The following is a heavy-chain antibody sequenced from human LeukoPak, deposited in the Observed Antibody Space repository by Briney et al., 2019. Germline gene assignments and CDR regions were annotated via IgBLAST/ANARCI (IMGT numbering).Heavy chain of an antibody. CDR2: IYYSGST. J-gene: IGHJ6*02. D-gene: IGHD5-18*01. CDR3: ARHAVPAMVSNYYYGMDV. V-gene: IGHV4-59*08. Sequence: SETLSLTCTVSGGSINSYYWSWIRQPPGKGLEWIGYIYYSGSTNYNPSLKSRVTISVDTSKNQFSLKLSSVTAADTAVYYCARHAVPAMVSNYYYGMDVWGQGTTVTVSS. CDR1: GGSINSYY.